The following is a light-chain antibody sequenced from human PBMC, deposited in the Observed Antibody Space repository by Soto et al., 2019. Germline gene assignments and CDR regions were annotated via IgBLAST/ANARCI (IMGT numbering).Light chain of an antibody. CDR1: QSVSNY. J-gene: IGKJ1*01. CDR3: QQRSSTWT. CDR2: GAS. Sequence: DILFTQAPATLSFSPGEKATVSSRTSQSVSNYLAWYQQKPGQPPRLLIYGASNRATGIPARFSGSGSGTDFTLTISSLEPEDFAVYYCQQRSSTWTFGQGTKVDIK. V-gene: IGKV3-11*01.